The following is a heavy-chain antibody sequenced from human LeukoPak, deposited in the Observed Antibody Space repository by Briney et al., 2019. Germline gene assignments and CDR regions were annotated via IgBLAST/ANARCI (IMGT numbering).Heavy chain of an antibody. V-gene: IGHV3-33*06. D-gene: IGHD2-2*01. CDR2: IWYDGSNK. CDR3: AKGFTSCLD. Sequence: GGSLTLSCAASGFTFSSYGMHWVRQAPGKGLEWVAVIWYDGSNKYYADSVKGRFTISRDNSENTLHLQMNSLRAEDTAVYYCAKGFTSCLDWGQGTLVTVSS. CDR1: GFTFSSYG. J-gene: IGHJ4*02.